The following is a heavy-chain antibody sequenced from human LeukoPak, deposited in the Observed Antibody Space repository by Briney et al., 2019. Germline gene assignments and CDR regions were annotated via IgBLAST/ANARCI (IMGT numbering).Heavy chain of an antibody. CDR1: GGSISRGDYY. V-gene: IGHV4-30-4*01. Sequence: PSETLSLTCTVSGGSISRGDYYWSWIRQPPGKGLEWIGYIYYSVSTYCNPSLKSRLTLSVDTSKNQFSLKLSSVTAADTAVYYCAREAAMDPSFDYWGQGTLVTVSS. CDR2: IYYSVST. J-gene: IGHJ4*02. D-gene: IGHD5-18*01. CDR3: AREAAMDPSFDY.